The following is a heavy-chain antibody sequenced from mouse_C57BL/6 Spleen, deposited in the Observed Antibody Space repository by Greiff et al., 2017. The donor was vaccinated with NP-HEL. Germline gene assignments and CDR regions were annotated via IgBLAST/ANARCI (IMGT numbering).Heavy chain of an antibody. D-gene: IGHD2-1*01. CDR3: ARSAHPLYGNYPFAY. CDR2: IRNKANGYTT. V-gene: IGHV7-3*01. Sequence: EVMLVESGGGLVQPGGSLSLSCAASGFTFTDYYMSWVRQPPGKALEWLGFIRNKANGYTTEYSASVKGRFTISRDNSQSILYLQMNALRAEDSATYYCARSAHPLYGNYPFAYWGQGTLVTVSA. J-gene: IGHJ3*01. CDR1: GFTFTDYY.